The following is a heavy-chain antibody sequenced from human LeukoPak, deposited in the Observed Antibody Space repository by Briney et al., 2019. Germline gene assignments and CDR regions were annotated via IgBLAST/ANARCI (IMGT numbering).Heavy chain of an antibody. D-gene: IGHD4-17*01. CDR2: ISSSSSYI. CDR1: GFTFSSYS. J-gene: IGHJ4*02. CDR3: ARVHYGDYGVFDY. V-gene: IGHV3-21*01. Sequence: GGSLRLSCVASGFTFSSYSMNWVRQAPGKGLEWVSSISSSSSYIYYADSVKGRFTISRDNAKNSLYLQMNSLRAEDTAVYYCARVHYGDYGVFDYWGQGTPVTVSS.